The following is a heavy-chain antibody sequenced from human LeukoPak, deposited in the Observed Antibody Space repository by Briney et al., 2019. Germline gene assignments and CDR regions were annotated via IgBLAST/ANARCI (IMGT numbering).Heavy chain of an antibody. D-gene: IGHD6-19*01. CDR3: ARGSVRPSSGWSS. CDR1: GYTFTSYD. J-gene: IGHJ4*02. Sequence: ASVKLSCKSSGYTFTSYDINRVRQGPGPGLDWKGWMNPNSGNTGYAQKFQGRVTMTRNTSISTAYMELSSLRSEDTAVYYCARGSVRPSSGWSSWGQGTLVTVSS. CDR2: MNPNSGNT. V-gene: IGHV1-8*01.